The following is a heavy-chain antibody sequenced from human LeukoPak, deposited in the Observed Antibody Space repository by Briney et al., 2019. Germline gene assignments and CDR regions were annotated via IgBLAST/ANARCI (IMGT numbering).Heavy chain of an antibody. D-gene: IGHD4-17*01. J-gene: IGHJ4*02. CDR1: GFTFSSYA. CDR3: ARDENDYLKYFDY. Sequence: PGGSLRLSCAASGFTFSSYAMHWVRQAPGKGLEWVAVISYDGSNKYYADSVKGRFTISRDNSKNTLYLQMNSLRAEDTAVYYCARDENDYLKYFDYWGQGTLVTVSS. V-gene: IGHV3-30-3*01. CDR2: ISYDGSNK.